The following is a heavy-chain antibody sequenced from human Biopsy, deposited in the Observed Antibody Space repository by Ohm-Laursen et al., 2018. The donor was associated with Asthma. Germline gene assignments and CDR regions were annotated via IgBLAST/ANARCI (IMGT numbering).Heavy chain of an antibody. CDR3: AKRRGYSGHDNDY. Sequence: SLRLSCAAPGFMFRSFGMHWVRQASGKGLEWVAVISYDGNHKFYEDSVKGRFTISRDNSKNTLYLQMNSLRTEDTAVYYCAKRRGYSGHDNDYWGQGTLVIVSS. V-gene: IGHV3-30*18. CDR1: GFMFRSFG. CDR2: ISYDGNHK. D-gene: IGHD5-12*01. J-gene: IGHJ4*02.